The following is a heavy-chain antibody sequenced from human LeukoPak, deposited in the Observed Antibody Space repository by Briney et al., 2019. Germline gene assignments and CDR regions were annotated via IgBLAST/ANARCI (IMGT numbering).Heavy chain of an antibody. CDR3: ARDTPYSGYDKDAFDI. CDR2: IKQDGSEK. CDR1: GFTFGHYA. D-gene: IGHD5-12*01. V-gene: IGHV3-7*01. Sequence: GGSLRLSCVASGFTFGHYAMSWVRQAPGKGLEWVANIKQDGSEKYYVDSVKGRFTISRDNAKNSLYLQMNSLRAEDTAVYYCARDTPYSGYDKDAFDIWGQGTMVTVSS. J-gene: IGHJ3*02.